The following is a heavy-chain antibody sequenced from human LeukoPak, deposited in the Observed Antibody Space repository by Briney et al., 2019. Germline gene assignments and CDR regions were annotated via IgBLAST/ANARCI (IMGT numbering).Heavy chain of an antibody. Sequence: PGGSLTLSCAACGFRFSSYVMSWVRPAPGKGVEYVSSIDGSDGASYYADSVKGRFNISRDNSKNTLFLQMNSLRVEDTAVYYCARVDSGNYDYWGQGTLLTVSS. CDR3: ARVDSGNYDY. V-gene: IGHV3-23*01. CDR2: IDGSDGAS. J-gene: IGHJ4*02. CDR1: GFRFSSYV. D-gene: IGHD1-26*01.